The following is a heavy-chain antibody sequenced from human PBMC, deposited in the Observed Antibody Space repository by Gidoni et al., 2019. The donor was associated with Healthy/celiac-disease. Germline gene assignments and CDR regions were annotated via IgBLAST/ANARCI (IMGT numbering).Heavy chain of an antibody. J-gene: IGHJ3*02. V-gene: IGHV4-34*01. CDR3: ARGSLSKLYYDFWSGSPDDAFDI. CDR2: INHSGST. Sequence: QVQLQQWGAGLLKPSETLSLTCAVYGGSFSGYYWSWIRQPPGKGLEWIGEINHSGSTNYNPSLKSRVTISVDTSKNQFSLKLSSVTAADTAVYYCARGSLSKLYYDFWSGSPDDAFDIWGQGTMVTVSS. CDR1: GGSFSGYY. D-gene: IGHD3-3*01.